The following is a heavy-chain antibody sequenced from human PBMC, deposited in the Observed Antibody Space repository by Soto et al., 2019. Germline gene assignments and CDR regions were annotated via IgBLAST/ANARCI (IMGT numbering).Heavy chain of an antibody. CDR3: ARRYSSSSCFDP. J-gene: IGHJ5*02. D-gene: IGHD6-6*01. CDR2: ISTYNGNT. V-gene: IGHV1-18*01. Sequence: QVQLVQSGAEVKKPGASVTVSCKASGYTFANYGISWVRQAPGQGLEWMGWISTYNGNTNYAQKLQGRVTMTTDPSTSTAYMELRSLRSDDTAMYYCARRYSSSSCFDPWGQGTLVTFSS. CDR1: GYTFANYG.